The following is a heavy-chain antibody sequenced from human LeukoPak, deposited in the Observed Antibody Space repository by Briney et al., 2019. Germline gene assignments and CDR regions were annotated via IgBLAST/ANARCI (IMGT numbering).Heavy chain of an antibody. D-gene: IGHD2-2*01. CDR1: GFTSFSFP. V-gene: IGHV3-48*02. Sequence: GGSLRLSCEASGFTSFSFPMNWVRQAPGKGLEWVSHIRTDGTITYADSVKGRFTISRDDAKTSVYLQMNSLRDEDTAIYYCARDSIWAFDIWGQGTMVTVSS. J-gene: IGHJ3*02. CDR3: ARDSIWAFDI. CDR2: IRTDGTI.